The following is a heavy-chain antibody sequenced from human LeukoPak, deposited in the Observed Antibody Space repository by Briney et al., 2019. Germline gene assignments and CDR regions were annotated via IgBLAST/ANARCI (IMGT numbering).Heavy chain of an antibody. CDR2: ISYDGSNK. V-gene: IGHV3-30-3*01. J-gene: IGHJ4*02. Sequence: GGSLRLSCAASGFTFSGYAMHWVRQAPGKGLEWVAVISYDGSNKYYADSVKGRFTISRDNSKNTLYLQMNSLRAEDTAVYYCARDMVVRGVIITALDYWGQGTLVTVSS. CDR3: ARDMVVRGVIITALDY. D-gene: IGHD3-10*01. CDR1: GFTFSGYA.